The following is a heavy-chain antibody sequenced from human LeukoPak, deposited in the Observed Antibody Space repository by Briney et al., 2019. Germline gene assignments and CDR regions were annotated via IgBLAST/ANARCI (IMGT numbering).Heavy chain of an antibody. Sequence: SETLSLTCTVSGGSFGTYYWSWIRQPPGKGLEWIGYINYSGTTNYNPSLKSRVTISVDTSKNQLSLKLSSVTAADTAVYYCAREHSSGWYGPPFDYWGQGTLVTVSS. CDR2: INYSGTT. CDR3: AREHSSGWYGPPFDY. V-gene: IGHV4-59*01. CDR1: GGSFGTYY. D-gene: IGHD6-19*01. J-gene: IGHJ4*02.